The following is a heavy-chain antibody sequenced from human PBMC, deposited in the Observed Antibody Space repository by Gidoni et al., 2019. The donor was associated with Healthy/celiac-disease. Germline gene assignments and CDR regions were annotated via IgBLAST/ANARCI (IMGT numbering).Heavy chain of an antibody. CDR3: ARGIRGGQEYYGMDV. CDR2: ISSSSSYI. Sequence: EVQLVESGGGLVKPGGSLRLSCAASGFSFSSYSMNWVRQAPGKGLEWVSSISSSSSYIYYADSVKGRFTISRDNAKNSLYLQMNSLRAEDTAVYYCARGIRGGQEYYGMDVWGQGTTVTVSS. CDR1: GFSFSSYS. V-gene: IGHV3-21*01. D-gene: IGHD1-20*01. J-gene: IGHJ6*02.